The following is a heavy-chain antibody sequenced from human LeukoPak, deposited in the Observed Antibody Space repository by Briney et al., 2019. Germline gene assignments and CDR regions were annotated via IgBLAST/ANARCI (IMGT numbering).Heavy chain of an antibody. D-gene: IGHD2-2*01. CDR2: IIPIFGTA. V-gene: IGHV1-69*05. CDR1: GGTFSSYA. J-gene: IGHJ6*04. Sequence: SVKVSCKASGGTFSSYAISWVRQAPGQGLEWMGGIIPIFGTANYAQKSQGRVTITTDESTSTAYMELSSLRSEDTAVYYCASCSSTSCLPAVWGKGTTVTVSS. CDR3: ASCSSTSCLPAV.